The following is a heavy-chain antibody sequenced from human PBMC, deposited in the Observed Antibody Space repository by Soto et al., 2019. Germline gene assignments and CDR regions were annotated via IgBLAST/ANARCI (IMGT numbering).Heavy chain of an antibody. CDR2: IWYDGSNK. V-gene: IGHV3-33*08. J-gene: IGHJ2*01. CDR3: ARGGGRGYFDL. D-gene: IGHD3-16*01. CDR1: GFIFSSYG. Sequence: VQLVESGGSLVQPGGSLRLSCAASGFIFSSYGMHWVRQAPGKGLEWVAVIWYDGSNKYYADSVKGRFTISRDNSKNTLYLQMNSLRAEDTAVYYCARGGGRGYFDLWGRGTLVTVSS.